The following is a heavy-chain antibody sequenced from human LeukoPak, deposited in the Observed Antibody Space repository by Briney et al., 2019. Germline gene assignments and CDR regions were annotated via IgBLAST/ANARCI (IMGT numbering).Heavy chain of an antibody. D-gene: IGHD3-22*01. CDR1: VFTFSNYW. Sequence: GVSLRLSCAASVFTFSNYWMHWVRQAPGKGLVWVSRIKGDGSHTIYADSVKRRFTISRDNAKNTLYLQMKSLSAEDTDVYYCARDSSYDSSGHDYWGQGTLVTVSS. J-gene: IGHJ4*02. V-gene: IGHV3-74*01. CDR3: ARDSSYDSSGHDY. CDR2: IKGDGSHT.